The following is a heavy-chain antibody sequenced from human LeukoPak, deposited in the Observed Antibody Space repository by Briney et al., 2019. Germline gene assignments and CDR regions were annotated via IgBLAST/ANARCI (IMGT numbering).Heavy chain of an antibody. Sequence: GGSLRLSCAASGFTFSSYAMSWVRQAPGKGLEWVAVIWYDGSNKYYADSVKGRFTISRDNSKNTLYLQMNSLRAEDTAVYYCARSVAAAGLFYFDYWGQGTLVTVSS. J-gene: IGHJ4*02. CDR3: ARSVAAAGLFYFDY. D-gene: IGHD6-13*01. CDR1: GFTFSSYA. V-gene: IGHV3-33*08. CDR2: IWYDGSNK.